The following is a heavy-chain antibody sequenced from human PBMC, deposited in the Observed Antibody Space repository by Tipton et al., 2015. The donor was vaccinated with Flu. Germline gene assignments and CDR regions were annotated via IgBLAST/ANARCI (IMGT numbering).Heavy chain of an antibody. V-gene: IGHV3-33*01. CDR1: GFTFSSYG. J-gene: IGHJ6*02. Sequence: SLRLSCTTSGFTFSSYGMHWVRQAPGKGLEWVAYLWYDGGNIHYADSVKGRFTISRDNTQKMVYLQMNSLRAEDTAVYYCARDHIGYNPFYGLDVWGQGATVSV. D-gene: IGHD5-18*01. CDR2: LWYDGGNI. CDR3: ARDHIGYNPFYGLDV.